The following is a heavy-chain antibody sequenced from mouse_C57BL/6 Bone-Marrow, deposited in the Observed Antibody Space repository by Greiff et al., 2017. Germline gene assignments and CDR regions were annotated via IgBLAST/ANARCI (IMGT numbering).Heavy chain of an antibody. V-gene: IGHV5-15*01. CDR3: ARHSDDYDMRYFDV. J-gene: IGHJ1*03. CDR1: GFTFSDYG. Sequence: EVQLVESGGGLVQPGGSLKLSCAASGFTFSDYGMAWVRQAPRKGPEWVAFISNLAYSIYYADTVTGRFTISRANAKDTLYLEMSSLRVEDTAMYYCARHSDDYDMRYFDVWGTGTTVTVSA. D-gene: IGHD2-4*01. CDR2: ISNLAYSI.